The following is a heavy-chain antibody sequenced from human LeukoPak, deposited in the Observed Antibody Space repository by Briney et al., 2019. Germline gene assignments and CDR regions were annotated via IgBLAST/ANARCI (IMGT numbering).Heavy chain of an antibody. Sequence: SETLSLTCAVFGGSLSGYYWSWIRQPPGKGLEWIAEINRSGSPNYNPSLKSRVTISVDTSKNQFSLKLSSVTAADTAVYYCASRVEPAANYFDYWGQGTLVTVSS. J-gene: IGHJ4*02. D-gene: IGHD2-2*01. CDR1: GGSLSGYY. V-gene: IGHV4-34*01. CDR3: ASRVEPAANYFDY. CDR2: INRSGSP.